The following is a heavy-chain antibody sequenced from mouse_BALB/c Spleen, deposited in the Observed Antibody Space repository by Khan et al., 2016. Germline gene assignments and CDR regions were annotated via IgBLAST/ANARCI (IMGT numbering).Heavy chain of an antibody. CDR3: ARWYGNSALHY. CDR2: INTNTGAP. V-gene: IGHV9-3*02. J-gene: IGHJ4*01. CDR1: GYTFTNYG. D-gene: IGHD2-10*02. Sequence: QIQLVQSGPELKKPGETVKISCKASGYTFTNYGVHWVKQAPGKGLKWMGWINTNTGAPTYAEEFKGRFAFSLETSASTAFLQIDNLKNEDTATYFCARWYGNSALHYGGQGTSVTVSS.